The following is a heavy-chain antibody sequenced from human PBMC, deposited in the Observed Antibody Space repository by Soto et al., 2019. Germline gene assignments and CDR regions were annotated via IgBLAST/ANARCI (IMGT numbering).Heavy chain of an antibody. CDR1: GGSFSGYY. J-gene: IGHJ4*02. Sequence: SETMCLTCAVYGGSFSGYYWSWIRQPPGKGLEWIGEINHSGSTNYNPSLKSRVTISVDTSKNQFSLKLSSVTAADTAVYYCARGRALHSSGWPYDYWGQGTLVTVSS. D-gene: IGHD6-19*01. CDR3: ARGRALHSSGWPYDY. V-gene: IGHV4-34*01. CDR2: INHSGST.